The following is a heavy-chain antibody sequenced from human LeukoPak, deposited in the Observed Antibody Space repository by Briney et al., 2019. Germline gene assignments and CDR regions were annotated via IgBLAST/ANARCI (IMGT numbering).Heavy chain of an antibody. Sequence: SETLSLTCTVSGGSISSYYWSWIRQPPGKGLEWIGYIYYSGSTNYNPSLKSRVTISVDTSKNQFPLKLSSVTAADTAVYYCARDPMTDAFDIWGQGTMVTVSS. J-gene: IGHJ3*02. CDR2: IYYSGST. V-gene: IGHV4-59*01. CDR3: ARDPMTDAFDI. CDR1: GGSISSYY. D-gene: IGHD3-22*01.